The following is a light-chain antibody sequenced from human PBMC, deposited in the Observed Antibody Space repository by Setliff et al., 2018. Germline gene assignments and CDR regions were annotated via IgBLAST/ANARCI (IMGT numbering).Light chain of an antibody. Sequence: QSVLTQPRSVSGSPGQSVTISCTGTSSDVGRYNFVSWYQQHPGKAPKLIIYDVTKRPSGVPDRFSRSKSGNTASLTISGLQAEDEADYSCCSYADTYISVFGTGTKVTVL. CDR2: DVT. CDR3: CSYADTYISV. V-gene: IGLV2-11*01. J-gene: IGLJ1*01. CDR1: SSDVGRYNF.